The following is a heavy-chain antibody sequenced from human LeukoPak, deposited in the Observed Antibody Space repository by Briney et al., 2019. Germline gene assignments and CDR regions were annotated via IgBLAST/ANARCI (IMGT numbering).Heavy chain of an antibody. J-gene: IGHJ4*02. V-gene: IGHV3-7*01. Sequence: PGGSLRLSCAASGFMFNNYWMSLVRQARGERLEWGANIQQDGREKYYVDSVKGRFTISRDNAKNSLHLKMNSLRAEATAVYYCARGMDDTPIAPGCWGQGTLVTVSS. CDR2: IQQDGREK. CDR1: GFMFNNYW. CDR3: ARGMDDTPIAPGC. D-gene: IGHD6-13*01.